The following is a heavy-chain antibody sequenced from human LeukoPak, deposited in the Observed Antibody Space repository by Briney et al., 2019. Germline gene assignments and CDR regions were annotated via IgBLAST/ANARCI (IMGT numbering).Heavy chain of an antibody. J-gene: IGHJ6*02. CDR1: GYTFTSYG. CDR3: ARDQPSCSGPSCYTYYYYGMDV. CDR2: IGASNGYT. Sequence: GASVKVSCKASGYTFTSYGFSWVRLAPGQGLEWLGWIGASNGYTNYAQKVQGRVTLTTDTSTSTAYMELRSLRSDDTAVHYCARDQPSCSGPSCYTYYYYGMDVWGQGTTVTVSS. D-gene: IGHD2-2*02. V-gene: IGHV1-18*01.